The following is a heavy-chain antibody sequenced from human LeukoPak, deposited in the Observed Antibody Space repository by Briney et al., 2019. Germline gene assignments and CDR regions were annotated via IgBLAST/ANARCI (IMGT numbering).Heavy chain of an antibody. Sequence: SQTLSLTCAISGDSVSSNSAAWNWIRQSPSRGLEWLGRTCYRSKWYNDYAVSVKSRITINPDTSKNQFSLQLNSVTPEDTAVYYCARGSRGSWNTRYYYYMDVWGKGTTVTVSS. J-gene: IGHJ6*03. V-gene: IGHV6-1*01. CDR1: GDSVSSNSAA. CDR3: ARGSRGSWNTRYYYYMDV. D-gene: IGHD6-13*01. CDR2: TCYRSKWYN.